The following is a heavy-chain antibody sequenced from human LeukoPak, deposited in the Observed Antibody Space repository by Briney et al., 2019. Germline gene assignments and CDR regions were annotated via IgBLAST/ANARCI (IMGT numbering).Heavy chain of an antibody. CDR3: ARDYSKWGSYYYYYMDV. CDR1: GFTFSSYS. CDR2: ISSSSSYI. J-gene: IGHJ6*03. D-gene: IGHD7-27*01. Sequence: GGSLRLSCAASGFTFSSYSMNWVRQAPGKGLEWVSSISSSSSYIYYADSVKGRFTISRDNAKNSLYLQMNSLRAEDTAVYYCARDYSKWGSYYYYYMDVWGKGTTVTVSS. V-gene: IGHV3-21*01.